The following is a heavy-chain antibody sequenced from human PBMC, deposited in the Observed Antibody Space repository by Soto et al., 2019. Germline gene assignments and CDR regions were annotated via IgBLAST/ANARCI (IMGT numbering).Heavy chain of an antibody. CDR1: GGSISSYY. CDR3: ARLSIAAGFYYGMDV. Sequence: LSLTCTVSGGSISSYYWSWIRQPPGKGLEWIGYIYYSGSTNYNPSLKSRVTISVDTSKNQFSLKLNSVTAADTAVYYCARLSIAAGFYYGMDVWGQGTTVTVSS. CDR2: IYYSGST. J-gene: IGHJ6*02. V-gene: IGHV4-59*01. D-gene: IGHD6-13*01.